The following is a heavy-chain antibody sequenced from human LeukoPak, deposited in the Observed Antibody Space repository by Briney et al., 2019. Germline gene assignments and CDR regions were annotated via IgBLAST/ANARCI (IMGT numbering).Heavy chain of an antibody. D-gene: IGHD5-18*01. J-gene: IGHJ4*02. CDR2: IYSGGST. CDR1: GFTVSSNY. V-gene: IGHV3-66*01. CDR3: ARGASGYSIDY. Sequence: GGSLRLSCAASGFTVSSNYMSWVHQAPGKGLEWVSVIYSGGSTYYADSVKGRFTISRDNSKNTLYLQMNSLRAEDTAVYYCARGASGYSIDYWGQGTLVTVSS.